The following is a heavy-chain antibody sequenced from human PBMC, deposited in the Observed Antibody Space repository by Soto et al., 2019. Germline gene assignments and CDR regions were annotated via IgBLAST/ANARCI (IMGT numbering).Heavy chain of an antibody. CDR3: ARGGVSGQLVAWFDP. CDR1: GDTFSSYA. CDR2: IIPIFGTA. V-gene: IGHV1-69*13. J-gene: IGHJ5*02. D-gene: IGHD6-6*01. Sequence: GASVKVSCKASGDTFSSYAMSWVRQAPGQGLEWMGGIIPIFGTANYAQKFQGRVTITADESTSTAYMELSSLRSEDTAVYYCARGGVSGQLVAWFDPWGQGTLVTAPQ.